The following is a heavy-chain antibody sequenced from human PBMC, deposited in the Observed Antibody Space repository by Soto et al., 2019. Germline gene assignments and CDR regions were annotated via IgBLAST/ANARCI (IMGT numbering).Heavy chain of an antibody. CDR1: GFTFRDNW. CDR2: IKTDGSEK. D-gene: IGHD3-10*01. J-gene: IGHJ4*02. Sequence: EVQLVESGGGLVQPGGSLRLSCAASGFTFRDNWMSWVRHVPGKGLECVANIKTDGSEKYYVDPVKGRFTISRDNAKNSTELAMNSLRAEDTAVYYCATSMGRGGNDYWGQGTLVTVSS. V-gene: IGHV3-7*05. CDR3: ATSMGRGGNDY.